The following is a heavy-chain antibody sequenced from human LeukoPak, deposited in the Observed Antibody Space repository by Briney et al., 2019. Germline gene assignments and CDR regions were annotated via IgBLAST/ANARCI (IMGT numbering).Heavy chain of an antibody. CDR3: ARGGRIGQLAVDY. J-gene: IGHJ4*02. CDR2: IYYSGST. V-gene: IGHV4-59*01. CDR1: DGSISSYY. Sequence: PSETLSLTCTVSDGSISSYYWSWIRQPPGKGLEWIGYIYYSGSTNYNPSLKSRVTISVDTSKNQFSLKLSSVTAADTAVYYCARGGRIGQLAVDYWGQGTLVTVSS. D-gene: IGHD6-19*01.